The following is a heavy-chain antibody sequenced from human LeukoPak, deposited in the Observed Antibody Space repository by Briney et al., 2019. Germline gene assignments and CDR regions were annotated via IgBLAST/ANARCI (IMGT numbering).Heavy chain of an antibody. V-gene: IGHV1-2*02. Sequence: ASVKVSCKASGYIFTGYYIHWVRQAPGQGLEWMGWINPHSGDTNYTQKFQGRVTMTRDTSISTAYMELSRLRSDDTAVYYCARSSGYSSSWNYYYYMDVWGKGTTVTVSS. CDR1: GYIFTGYY. CDR3: ARSSGYSSSWNYYYYMDV. J-gene: IGHJ6*03. CDR2: INPHSGDT. D-gene: IGHD6-13*01.